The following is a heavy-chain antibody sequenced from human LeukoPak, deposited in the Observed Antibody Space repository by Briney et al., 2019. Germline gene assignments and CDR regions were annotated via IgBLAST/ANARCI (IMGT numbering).Heavy chain of an antibody. J-gene: IGHJ4*02. D-gene: IGHD6-13*01. CDR3: ARGAAAAGTGGEFDY. Sequence: ASVKVSCKASGYAFTSYGISWVRQAPGQGLEWMGWISAYNGNTHYVQKFQGRVTMTRDTSTSTVYMELSSLRSEDTAVYYCARGAAAAGTGGEFDYWGQGTLVTVSS. CDR1: GYAFTSYG. CDR2: ISAYNGNT. V-gene: IGHV1-18*01.